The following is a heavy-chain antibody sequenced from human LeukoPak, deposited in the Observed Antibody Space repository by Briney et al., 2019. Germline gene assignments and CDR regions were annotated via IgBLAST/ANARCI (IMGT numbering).Heavy chain of an antibody. CDR1: GFTFSSYG. CDR3: ARGAYYYDSSGYYGYYYYYYMDV. Sequence: GGSLRLSCAASGFTFSSYGMHWVRQAPGKGLVWVSRINSDGSSTSYADSVKGRFTISRDNAKNTLYLQMNSLRAEDTAVYYCARGAYYYDSSGYYGYYYYYYMDVWGKGTTVTISS. CDR2: INSDGSST. D-gene: IGHD3-22*01. J-gene: IGHJ6*03. V-gene: IGHV3-74*01.